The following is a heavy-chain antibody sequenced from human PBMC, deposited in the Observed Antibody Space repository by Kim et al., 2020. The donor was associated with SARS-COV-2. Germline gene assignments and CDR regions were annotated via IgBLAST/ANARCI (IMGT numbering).Heavy chain of an antibody. CDR3: AKDMFYRREATTIDY. J-gene: IGHJ4*02. D-gene: IGHD1-1*01. Sequence: DSGKGRFTISIDNSKNSLYLQMNSLRTEDTALYYCAKDMFYRREATTIDYWGQGTLVTVSS. V-gene: IGHV3-43*01.